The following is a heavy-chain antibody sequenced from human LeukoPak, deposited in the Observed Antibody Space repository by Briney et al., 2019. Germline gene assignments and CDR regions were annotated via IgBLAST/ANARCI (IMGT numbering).Heavy chain of an antibody. D-gene: IGHD1-14*01. Sequence: PGGSLRLSCAASGFTFDDYTMHWVRQAPGKGLEWVSLISWDGGSTYYADSVKGRFTISRDNSKNTLYLQMNSLRAEDTAVYYCAKGNRIRNYYFDYWGQGTLVTVSS. J-gene: IGHJ4*02. V-gene: IGHV3-43*01. CDR2: ISWDGGST. CDR1: GFTFDDYT. CDR3: AKGNRIRNYYFDY.